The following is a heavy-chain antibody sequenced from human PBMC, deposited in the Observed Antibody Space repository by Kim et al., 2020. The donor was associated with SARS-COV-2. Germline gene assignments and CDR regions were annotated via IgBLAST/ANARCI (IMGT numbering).Heavy chain of an antibody. Sequence: GGSLRLSCAASGFSFSDYYMTWIRQAPGKGLEWVSYIGSSGNNINYADAVRGRFTISRDTAKNSLYLQMNSLRVDDTAVYYCARVSGAAAGKGDYWGQGSLVTVSS. CDR2: IGSSGNNI. CDR1: GFSFSDYY. D-gene: IGHD6-13*01. V-gene: IGHV3-11*01. J-gene: IGHJ4*02. CDR3: ARVSGAAAGKGDY.